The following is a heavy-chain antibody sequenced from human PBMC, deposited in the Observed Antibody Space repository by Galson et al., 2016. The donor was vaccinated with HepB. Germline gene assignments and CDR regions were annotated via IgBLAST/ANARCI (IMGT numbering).Heavy chain of an antibody. J-gene: IGHJ5*02. V-gene: IGHV3-23*01. Sequence: SLRLSCAASGFTFRSYGMIWVRQAPGKGLEWVSLISGDGFIRYYADSMRGRFTISRDNSKNTLYLQLTRLRADDTAVYYCAKAVHSLSPSPNTWGQGALVTVSS. D-gene: IGHD3-9*01. CDR3: AKAVHSLSPSPNT. CDR1: GFTFRSYG. CDR2: ISGDGFIR.